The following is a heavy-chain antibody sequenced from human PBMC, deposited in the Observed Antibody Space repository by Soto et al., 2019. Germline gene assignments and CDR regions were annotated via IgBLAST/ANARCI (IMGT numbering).Heavy chain of an antibody. V-gene: IGHV3-23*01. J-gene: IGHJ3*01. CDR1: GFTFSSYA. D-gene: IGHD2-2*01. Sequence: EVQLLESGGNLVQPGGSLRLSCAASGFTFSSYAMSWVRQAPEKGLEWVSGVTNNGGATYHADPVRGRFTISRDNSKNTLYLQMDSLSAEDTALYYCANAYCPGSSCSRGAFDLWGQGSMVTVSS. CDR2: VTNNGGAT. CDR3: ANAYCPGSSCSRGAFDL.